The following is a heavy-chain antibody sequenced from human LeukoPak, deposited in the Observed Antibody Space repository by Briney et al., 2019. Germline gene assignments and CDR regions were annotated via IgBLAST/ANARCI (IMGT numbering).Heavy chain of an antibody. CDR3: AREVDYGDYGYYYGMDV. Sequence: SETLSLTCTVSGGSISSYYWSWIRQPAGKGLEWIGRIYTSGSTNYNPSLKSRVTMSVDTSKNQFSLKLSSVTAADTAVYYCAREVDYGDYGYYYGMDVWGQGTTVTVSS. J-gene: IGHJ6*02. V-gene: IGHV4-4*07. CDR1: GGSISSYY. D-gene: IGHD4-17*01. CDR2: IYTSGST.